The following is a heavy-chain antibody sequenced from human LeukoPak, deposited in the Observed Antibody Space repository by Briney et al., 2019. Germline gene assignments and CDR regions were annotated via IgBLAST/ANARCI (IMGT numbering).Heavy chain of an antibody. D-gene: IGHD5/OR15-5a*01. CDR2: IYPGDSDT. Sequence: GESLKISCRASGYSFTSYWIGWVRQMPGKGLEWMGIIYPGDSDTRYSPSFQGQVTISADKSINTAYLQWSSLETSDTAMYYCARARVSGPYYYYGMDVWGQGTTVTVSS. CDR3: ARARVSGPYYYYGMDV. CDR1: GYSFTSYW. V-gene: IGHV5-51*01. J-gene: IGHJ6*02.